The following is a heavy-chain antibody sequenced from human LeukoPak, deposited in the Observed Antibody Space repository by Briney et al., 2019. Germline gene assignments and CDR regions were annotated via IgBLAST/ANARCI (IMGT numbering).Heavy chain of an antibody. CDR1: GGSISSYS. D-gene: IGHD6-19*01. J-gene: IGHJ4*02. CDR3: ARRSPYSTGWSSYFDY. Sequence: SETLSLTCTVSGGSISSYSWSWIRQPPGKGLEWIGYIYNSGSTNYNPSLKSRVTISVDTSKNQFSLKLTSVTAADSAVYYCARRSPYSTGWSSYFDYWGQGALVTVSS. CDR2: IYNSGST. V-gene: IGHV4-59*12.